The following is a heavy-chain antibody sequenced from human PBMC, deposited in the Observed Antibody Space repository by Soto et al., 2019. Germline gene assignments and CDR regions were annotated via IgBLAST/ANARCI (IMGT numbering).Heavy chain of an antibody. CDR3: ARGSGQHWRFDS. J-gene: IGHJ5*01. CDR1: GYTFTNHV. V-gene: IGHV1-3*01. D-gene: IGHD1-1*01. CDR2: INAGTGNT. Sequence: GASVKVSCKASGYTFTNHVIHWVRQAPGQRLECMGWINAGTGNTRYSHEFQDRVTITTDISATTAYMELSSLRFEDTAVYYCARGSGQHWRFDSWGQGTLVTVSS.